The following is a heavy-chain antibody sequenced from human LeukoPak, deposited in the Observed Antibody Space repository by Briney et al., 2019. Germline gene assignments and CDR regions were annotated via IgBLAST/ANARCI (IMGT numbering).Heavy chain of an antibody. CDR3: ARDATSYYDSSGYPSDY. CDR2: ISSSSSYI. V-gene: IGHV3-21*01. Sequence: GGSLRLSCEVSGSTFSSYSMNWVRQAPGKGLEWVSSISSSSSYIYYADSVKGRFTISRDNAKNSLYLQMNSLRAEDTAVYYCARDATSYYDSSGYPSDYWGQGTLVTVSS. D-gene: IGHD3-22*01. J-gene: IGHJ4*02. CDR1: GSTFSSYS.